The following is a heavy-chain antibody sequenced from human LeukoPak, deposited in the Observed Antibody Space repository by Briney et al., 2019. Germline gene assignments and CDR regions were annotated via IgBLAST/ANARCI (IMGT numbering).Heavy chain of an antibody. CDR2: IPYDGTNK. CDR3: AKPATNSGYVYFDWGAFDI. J-gene: IGHJ3*02. CDR1: GFAFSRHG. D-gene: IGHD5-12*01. Sequence: PGGSLRLSCAASGFAFSRHGIHWIRQAPGKGLEWVAFIPYDGTNKFYRDSVKGRFTISRDNSKNTLYLQMNSLRAEDTAVYYCAKPATNSGYVYFDWGAFDIWGQGTMVTVSS. V-gene: IGHV3-30*02.